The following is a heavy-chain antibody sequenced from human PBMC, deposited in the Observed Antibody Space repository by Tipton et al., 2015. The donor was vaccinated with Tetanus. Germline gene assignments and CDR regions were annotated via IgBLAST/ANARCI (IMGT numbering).Heavy chain of an antibody. CDR1: GGSVRSGDYS. Sequence: TLSLTCTVSGGSVRSGDYSWNWIRQPPGKGLEWLAYVSYSGRTNSNYSLKSRITISQDTSKNQFSLRLTSVTAADTAVYYCARAKNEFPKKGPFDSWGQGRLVIVSS. CDR3: ARAKNEFPKKGPFDS. V-gene: IGHV4-61*08. D-gene: IGHD1-1*01. CDR2: VSYSGRT. J-gene: IGHJ4*02.